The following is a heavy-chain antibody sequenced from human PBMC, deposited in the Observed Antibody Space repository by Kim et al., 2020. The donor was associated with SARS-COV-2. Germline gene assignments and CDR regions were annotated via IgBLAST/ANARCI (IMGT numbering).Heavy chain of an antibody. CDR2: ILREGSST. J-gene: IGHJ1*01. D-gene: IGHD5-12*01. CDR1: GFTFDDYA. Sequence: GGSLRLSCAASGFTFDDYAMHWVRQAPGKGLEWVSLILREGSSTYYADSVKGRFTVSRDNSKNSLYLQMNSLRADDTALYYCAKDRKGGYNPDEYLQHWGQGTLVTVSS. V-gene: IGHV3-43D*03. CDR3: AKDRKGGYNPDEYLQH.